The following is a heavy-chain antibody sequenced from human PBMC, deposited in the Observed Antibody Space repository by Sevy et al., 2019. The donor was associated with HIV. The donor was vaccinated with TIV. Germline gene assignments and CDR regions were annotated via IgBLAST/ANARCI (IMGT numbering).Heavy chain of an antibody. CDR3: ARVESLRGYGCIDY. V-gene: IGHV4-30-4*01. CDR2: IYYSGST. CDR1: GGSISSGDYY. D-gene: IGHD5-18*01. Sequence: SETLSLTCTVSGGSISSGDYYWSWIRQPPGKGLEWIGYIYYSGSTDYNPSLKSRVTISVDTSKNQFSLKLSSVTAADTAVYYCARVESLRGYGCIDYWGQGTLVTVSS. J-gene: IGHJ4*02.